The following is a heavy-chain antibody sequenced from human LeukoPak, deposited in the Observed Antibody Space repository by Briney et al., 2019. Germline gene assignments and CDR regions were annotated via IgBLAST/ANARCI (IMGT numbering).Heavy chain of an antibody. V-gene: IGHV3-30*04. CDR3: ARDSGFSGTQRGEY. CDR2: ISYDGSNK. Sequence: PGRSLRLSFAASGFTFSSYAIHWVRQAPGKGLEWVAVISYDGSNKYYADSVKGRFTISRDNSKNTLYLQMNSLRVEDTAVYYCARDSGFSGTQRGEYWGQGTLVTVSS. D-gene: IGHD3/OR15-3a*01. J-gene: IGHJ4*02. CDR1: GFTFSSYA.